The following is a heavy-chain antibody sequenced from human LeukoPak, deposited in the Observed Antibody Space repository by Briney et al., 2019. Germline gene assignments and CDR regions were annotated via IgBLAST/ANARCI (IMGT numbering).Heavy chain of an antibody. CDR2: INTNTGNP. V-gene: IGHV7-4-1*02. D-gene: IGHD6-19*01. CDR3: ARVRNGVPIAVADYYMDV. Sequence: ASVKVSCKASGYTFTGYFMHWVGQAPGQGLEWMGWINTNTGNPTYAQGFTGRFVFSLDTSVSTAYLQISSLKAEDTAVYYCARVRNGVPIAVADYYMDVWGKGTTVTVSS. CDR1: GYTFTGYF. J-gene: IGHJ6*03.